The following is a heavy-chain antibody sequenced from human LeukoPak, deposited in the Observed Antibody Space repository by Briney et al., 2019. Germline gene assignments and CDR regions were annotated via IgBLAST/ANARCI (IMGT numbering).Heavy chain of an antibody. J-gene: IGHJ4*02. CDR3: ARDRGSWLDSFDY. V-gene: IGHV3-7*01. CDR1: GFTFSSYW. D-gene: IGHD6-19*01. Sequence: QSGGSLRLSCAASGFTFSSYWMSWVRQAPGKGLEWVANIKQDGSEKYYVDSVKGRFTISRDNAKNSLYLQMNSLRAEDTAVYYCARDRGSWLDSFDYWGQGTLVTVSS. CDR2: IKQDGSEK.